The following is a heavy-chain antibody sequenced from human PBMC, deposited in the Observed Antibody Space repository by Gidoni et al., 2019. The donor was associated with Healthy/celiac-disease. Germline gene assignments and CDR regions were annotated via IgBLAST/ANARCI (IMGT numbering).Heavy chain of an antibody. Sequence: QVQLQQWGAGLLKPSETLSLTCAVYGGSFSGYYWSWIRQPPGKGLEWIGEINHSGSTNYNPSLKSRVTISVDTSKNQFSLKLSSVTAADTAVYYCARDLHSSSWYWFDPWGQGTLVTVSS. CDR2: INHSGST. CDR1: GGSFSGYY. J-gene: IGHJ5*02. V-gene: IGHV4-34*01. D-gene: IGHD6-13*01. CDR3: ARDLHSSSWYWFDP.